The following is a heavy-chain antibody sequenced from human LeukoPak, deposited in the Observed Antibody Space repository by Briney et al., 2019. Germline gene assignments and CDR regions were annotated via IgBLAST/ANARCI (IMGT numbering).Heavy chain of an antibody. CDR3: ARDSYVAAGAIDS. D-gene: IGHD6-13*01. V-gene: IGHV3-21*01. CDR2: ISSSSNYI. Sequence: PGGSLRLSCAASGFILSSYNMNWVRQAPGKGLEWVSSISSSSNYIYYADSVKGRFTISRDNAKNSLFLQMNSLRAEDTAVYYCARDSYVAAGAIDSWGQGTLVTVSS. CDR1: GFILSSYN. J-gene: IGHJ4*02.